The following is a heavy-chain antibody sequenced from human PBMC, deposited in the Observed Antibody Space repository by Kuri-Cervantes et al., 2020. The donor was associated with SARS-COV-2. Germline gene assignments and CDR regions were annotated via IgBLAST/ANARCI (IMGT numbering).Heavy chain of an antibody. Sequence: GESLKISCKTSGYTFTNYWIGWVRQMPGRGLERMGIIYPGDSDARYSPSFQGQVIISADKSIRTAYLQWSSLKASDSAMYYCASSSGAYWGQGTLVTVSS. V-gene: IGHV5-51*01. D-gene: IGHD3-10*01. J-gene: IGHJ4*02. CDR2: IYPGDSDA. CDR3: ASSSGAY. CDR1: GYTFTNYW.